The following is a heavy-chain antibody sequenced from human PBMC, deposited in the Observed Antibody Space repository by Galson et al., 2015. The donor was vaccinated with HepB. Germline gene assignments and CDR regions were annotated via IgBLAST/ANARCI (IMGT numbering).Heavy chain of an antibody. V-gene: IGHV6-1*01. CDR1: GDSVSSNSAA. CDR2: TYYRSKWYN. J-gene: IGHJ4*02. D-gene: IGHD6-6*01. CDR3: ARANIISSSGWDYFDY. Sequence: CAISGDSVSSNSAAWNWIRQSPSRGLEWLGRTYYRSKWYNDYAVSVKSRITINPDTSKNQFSLQLNSVTPEDTAVYYCARANIISSSGWDYFDYWGQGTLVTVSS.